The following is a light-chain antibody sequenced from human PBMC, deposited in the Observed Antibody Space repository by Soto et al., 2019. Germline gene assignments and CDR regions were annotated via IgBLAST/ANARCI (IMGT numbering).Light chain of an antibody. Sequence: EIVLTPSPGTLSVSPWDRATLYCRASQSVSSSNLAWLQQIRGQSPRLLIYGAPSRATGSPDRFSGSGSGTEYTLTIGRLESEDFAVYYCHQYGNASLTFGGGTKVDIK. V-gene: IGKV3-20*01. CDR1: QSVSSSN. CDR2: GAP. J-gene: IGKJ4*01. CDR3: HQYGNASLT.